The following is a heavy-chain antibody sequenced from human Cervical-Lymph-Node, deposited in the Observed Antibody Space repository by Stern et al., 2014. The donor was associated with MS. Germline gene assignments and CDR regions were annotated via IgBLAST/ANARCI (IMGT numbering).Heavy chain of an antibody. CDR1: GDSISSYTHY. CDR3: AKHACTGAACPFDL. D-gene: IGHD2-8*02. CDR2: VYYSGST. Sequence: QVKLQESGPGLVKPSETLSLTCAVSGDSISSYTHYWAWIRQPPGKGLEWIGSVYYSGSTYNTPSLKSPVTIPVDTSKNPFPRGLTSVTAADTAVYYCAKHACTGAACPFDLWGQGTLVTVSS. J-gene: IGHJ4*02. V-gene: IGHV4-39*01.